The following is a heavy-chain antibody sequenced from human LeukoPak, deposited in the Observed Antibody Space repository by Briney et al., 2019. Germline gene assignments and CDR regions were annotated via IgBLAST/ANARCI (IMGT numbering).Heavy chain of an antibody. CDR2: IRSKANSYAT. D-gene: IGHD2-8*02. V-gene: IGHV3-73*01. CDR1: GFTFSGSA. Sequence: GGSLRLSCAASGFTFSGSAMHWVRQASGKGLEWVGRIRSKANSYATAYAASVKGRFTISRDDSKNTAYLQMNSLRPEDTAVYYCAGAGGVYYFEYWGQGTQVTVSS. J-gene: IGHJ4*02. CDR3: AGAGGVYYFEY.